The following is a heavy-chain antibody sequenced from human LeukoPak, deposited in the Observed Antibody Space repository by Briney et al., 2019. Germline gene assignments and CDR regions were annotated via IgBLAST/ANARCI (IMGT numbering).Heavy chain of an antibody. CDR2: ISGSGGST. CDR1: GFTFSSYA. V-gene: IGHV3-23*01. J-gene: IGHJ5*02. Sequence: GGSLRLSCAASGFTFSSYAMSWVRQAPGKGLEWVSAISGSGGSTYYADSVKGRFTISRDNSKNTLYLQMNSLRAEDTAVYYCAKANLAVAGLKRWFDPWGQGTLVTVSS. D-gene: IGHD6-19*01. CDR3: AKANLAVAGLKRWFDP.